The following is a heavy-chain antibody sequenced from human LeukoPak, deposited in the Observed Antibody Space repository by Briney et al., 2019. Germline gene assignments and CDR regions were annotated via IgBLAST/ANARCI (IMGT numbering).Heavy chain of an antibody. CDR2: ISVYNGNT. CDR1: GYTFTSYG. Sequence: ASVKVSCKASGYTFTSYGISWVRQAPGQGLEWMGWISVYNGNTNYAQKFQGRVTITRDTSASTAYMELSSLRSEDTAVYYCAPAPYSPGWYYFNHWGQGTLVTVSS. CDR3: APAPYSPGWYYFNH. J-gene: IGHJ4*02. D-gene: IGHD6-19*01. V-gene: IGHV1-18*01.